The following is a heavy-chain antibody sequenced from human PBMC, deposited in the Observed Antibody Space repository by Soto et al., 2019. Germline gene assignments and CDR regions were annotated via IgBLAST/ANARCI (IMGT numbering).Heavy chain of an antibody. CDR3: ARGNFLEYSSSYLDY. D-gene: IGHD6-6*01. Sequence: PSETLSLTCAVYGGSFSGYYWSWVRQPPGKGLEWIGEINHSGSTNYNPSLKSRVTISVDTSNNQFSLKLSSVTAADTAVYYCARGNFLEYSSSYLDYWGQGTLVTVSS. CDR2: INHSGST. CDR1: GGSFSGYY. V-gene: IGHV4-34*01. J-gene: IGHJ4*02.